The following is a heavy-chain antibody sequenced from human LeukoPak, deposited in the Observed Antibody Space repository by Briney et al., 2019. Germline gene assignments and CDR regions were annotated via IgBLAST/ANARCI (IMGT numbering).Heavy chain of an antibody. D-gene: IGHD3-9*01. V-gene: IGHV3-23*01. CDR3: AKDRPNPLILTGESYYFDY. CDR2: ISGSGGST. CDR1: GFTFSSYA. Sequence: PGGSLRLSCAASGFTFSSYAMSWVRQAPGKGLEWVSAISGSGGSTYYADSVKGRFTISRDNSKNTLYLQMNSLRAEDTAVYYCAKDRPNPLILTGESYYFDYWGQGTLVTVSS. J-gene: IGHJ4*02.